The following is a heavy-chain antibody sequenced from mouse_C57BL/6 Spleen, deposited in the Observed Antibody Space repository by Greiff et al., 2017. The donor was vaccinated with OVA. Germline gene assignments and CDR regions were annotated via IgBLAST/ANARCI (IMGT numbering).Heavy chain of an antibody. D-gene: IGHD1-1*01. CDR3: ARSITTVVPHWYVDV. V-gene: IGHV1-64*01. CDR1: GYTFTSYW. J-gene: IGHJ1*03. CDR2: IHPNSGST. Sequence: QVQLKQPGAELVKPGASVKLSCKASGYTFTSYWMHWVKQRPGQGLEWIGMIHPNSGSTNYNEKFKSKDTLTVDKSSSTAYMQLSSLTSEDSAVYYCARSITTVVPHWYVDVWGTGTTVTVSS.